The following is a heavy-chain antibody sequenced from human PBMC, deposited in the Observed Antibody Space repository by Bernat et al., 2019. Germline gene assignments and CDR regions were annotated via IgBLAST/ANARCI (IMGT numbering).Heavy chain of an antibody. CDR1: GFTFSNAW. Sequence: EVQLVESGGGLVKPGGSLRLSCAASGFTFSNAWMSWVRQAPGKGREWVGRIKSKTDGGTTDYAAPVKGRFTISRDDSKNTLYLQMNSLKTEDTAVYYCTTVGGYCSGGSCYSRVWGQGTMVTVSS. J-gene: IGHJ3*01. V-gene: IGHV3-15*01. CDR2: IKSKTDGGTT. CDR3: TTVGGYCSGGSCYSRV. D-gene: IGHD2-15*01.